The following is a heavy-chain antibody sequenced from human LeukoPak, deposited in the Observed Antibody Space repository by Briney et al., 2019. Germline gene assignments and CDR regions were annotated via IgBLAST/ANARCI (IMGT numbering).Heavy chain of an antibody. J-gene: IGHJ4*02. V-gene: IGHV4-30-4*01. D-gene: IGHD1-14*01. CDR2: IYYSGST. CDR1: GGSISSGDYY. CDR3: ARDSMAGLFDY. Sequence: SETLSLTCTVSGGSISSGDYYWSWIRQPPGKGLEWIGYIYYSGSTYYNPSLKSRVTISVDTSKNQFSLKLSSVTAADTAVYYCARDSMAGLFDYWGQGTLVTVSS.